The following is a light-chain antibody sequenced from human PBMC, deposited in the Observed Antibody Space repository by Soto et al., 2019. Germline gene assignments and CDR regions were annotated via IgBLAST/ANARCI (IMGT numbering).Light chain of an antibody. CDR1: QSVSSY. Sequence: EIVLTQSPATLSLSPGERATLSCRASQSVSSYLAWYQHKPGQAPRLLIYDASNRATGIPARFSGSGSGADFTLTISRLEPEDFAVYYCQQRTDWPPAVTFGQVTRLEIK. CDR3: QQRTDWPPAVT. CDR2: DAS. V-gene: IGKV3-11*01. J-gene: IGKJ5*01.